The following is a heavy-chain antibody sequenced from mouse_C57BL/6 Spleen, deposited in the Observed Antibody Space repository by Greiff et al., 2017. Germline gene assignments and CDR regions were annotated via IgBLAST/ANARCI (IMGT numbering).Heavy chain of an antibody. CDR1: GYTFTDYY. Sequence: VQLQQSGPELVKPGASVKISCKASGYTFTDYYMNWVKQSHGKSLEWIGDINPNNGGTSYNQKFKGKATLTVDKSSSTAYMELRSLTSEDSAVYYCAQASTSWFAYWGQGTLVTVSA. D-gene: IGHD2-1*01. CDR2: INPNNGGT. V-gene: IGHV1-26*01. J-gene: IGHJ3*01. CDR3: AQASTSWFAY.